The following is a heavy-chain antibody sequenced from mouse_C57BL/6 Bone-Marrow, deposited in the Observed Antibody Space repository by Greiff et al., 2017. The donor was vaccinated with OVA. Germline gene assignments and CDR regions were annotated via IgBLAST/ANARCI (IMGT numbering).Heavy chain of an antibody. Sequence: EVQVVESGGGLVKPGGSLKLSCAASGFTFSSYTMSWVRQTPEKRLEWVATISGGGGNTYYPDSVKGRFTISRDNAKNTLYLQMSSLRSEDTALYYCAREDGSYAMDYWGQGTSVTVSS. CDR1: GFTFSSYT. J-gene: IGHJ4*01. CDR3: AREDGSYAMDY. D-gene: IGHD2-3*01. CDR2: ISGGGGNT. V-gene: IGHV5-9*01.